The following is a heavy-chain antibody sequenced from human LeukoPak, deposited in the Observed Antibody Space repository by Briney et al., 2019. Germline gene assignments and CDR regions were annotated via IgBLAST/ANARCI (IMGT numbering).Heavy chain of an antibody. D-gene: IGHD6-13*01. Sequence: SVKVSCKASGGTYSSYAISWVRQAPGQGLEWMGRIIPILGIANYAQKFQGRVTITADKSTSTAYMELSSLRSEDTAVYYCARDSSFDYWGQGTLVTVSS. V-gene: IGHV1-69*04. CDR1: GGTYSSYA. J-gene: IGHJ4*02. CDR2: IIPILGIA. CDR3: ARDSSFDY.